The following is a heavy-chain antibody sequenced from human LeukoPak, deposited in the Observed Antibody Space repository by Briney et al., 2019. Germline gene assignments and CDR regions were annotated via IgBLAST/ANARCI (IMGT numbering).Heavy chain of an antibody. V-gene: IGHV4-61*02. CDR2: IYTSGST. J-gene: IGHJ4*02. CDR3: AREQLAAVYYFDY. D-gene: IGHD1-1*01. CDR1: GGSISSGSYY. Sequence: SETLSLTCTVSGGSISSGSYYWSWIRQPAGKGLEWIGRIYTSGSTNYNPSLKSRVTISVDTSKNQFSLKLSSVTAADTAVYYCAREQLAAVYYFDYWGQGTLVTVSS.